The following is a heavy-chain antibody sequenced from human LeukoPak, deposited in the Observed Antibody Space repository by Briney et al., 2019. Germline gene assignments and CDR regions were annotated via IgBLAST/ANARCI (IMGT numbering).Heavy chain of an antibody. CDR1: GFTFSSYW. Sequence: GGSLRLSCAASGFTFSSYWMSWVRQAPGKGLEWVSAISDSGGRTFYADSVKGRFTISRDNSKNTLYLQMHSLRAEDTAVYYCAKDSYDNSIWGQGTLVTVSS. CDR3: AKDSYDNSI. CDR2: ISDSGGRT. J-gene: IGHJ4*02. V-gene: IGHV3-23*01. D-gene: IGHD3-22*01.